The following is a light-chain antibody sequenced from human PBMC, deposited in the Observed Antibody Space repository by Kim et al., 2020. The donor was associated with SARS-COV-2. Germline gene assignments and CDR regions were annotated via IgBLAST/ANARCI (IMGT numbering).Light chain of an antibody. Sequence: DIQMTQSPSSLSASVGDRVTITCRASQGISDYLAWFQQKPGKTPKSLLYAATSLQSGVPSKFSGSGFGTDFTLTISDLQPEDFATYYCQQYYNYPLTFGQGTKVDIK. CDR2: AAT. CDR3: QQYYNYPLT. CDR1: QGISDY. V-gene: IGKV1-16*02. J-gene: IGKJ1*01.